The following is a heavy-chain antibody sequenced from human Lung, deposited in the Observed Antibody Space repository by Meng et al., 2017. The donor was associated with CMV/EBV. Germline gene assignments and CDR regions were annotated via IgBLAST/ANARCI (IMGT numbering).Heavy chain of an antibody. CDR2: INQDGSEK. CDR1: GFTFSNYW. CDR3: VRGSGREWFDP. D-gene: IGHD2-15*01. J-gene: IGHJ5*02. V-gene: IGHV3-7*04. Sequence: GESLKISCAASGFTFSNYWMSWVRQAPGKGLEWVASINQDGSEKHYMDSVKGRFTISRDNAKNAPYLEMNSLRAEDTALYFCVRGSGREWFDPWGQGTLVTVSS.